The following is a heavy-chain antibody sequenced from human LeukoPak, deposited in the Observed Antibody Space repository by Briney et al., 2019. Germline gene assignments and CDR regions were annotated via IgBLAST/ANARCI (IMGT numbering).Heavy chain of an antibody. CDR3: ARLGSYSTGWADY. D-gene: IGHD6-19*01. CDR2: IYSGGST. Sequence: GGSLRLSCAASGFIVSGTYMSWVRQAPGKGLEWVSVIYSGGSTDYADPVKGRFTISRDNSKNTVYLQMNSLRVEDTALYYCARLGSYSTGWADYWGQGTLVTVSS. CDR1: GFIVSGTY. V-gene: IGHV3-66*04. J-gene: IGHJ4*02.